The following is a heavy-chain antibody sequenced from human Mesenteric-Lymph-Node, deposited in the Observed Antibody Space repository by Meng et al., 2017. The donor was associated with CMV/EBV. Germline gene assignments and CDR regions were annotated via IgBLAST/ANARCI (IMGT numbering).Heavy chain of an antibody. CDR3: AKLADGRGYCGSTSCQADY. D-gene: IGHD2-2*01. J-gene: IGHJ4*02. CDR1: GFIFSSYS. Sequence: LSLTCAASGFIFSSYSMNWVRQAPGKGPEWVSGISSGSHYTYDADAVKGRFTISRDNAKNSLYLQMNSLRAEDTAVYYCAKLADGRGYCGSTSCQADYWGQGTLVTVSS. V-gene: IGHV3-21*04. CDR2: ISSGSHYT.